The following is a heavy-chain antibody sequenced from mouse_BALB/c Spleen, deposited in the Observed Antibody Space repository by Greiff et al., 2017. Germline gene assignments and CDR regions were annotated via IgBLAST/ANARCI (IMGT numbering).Heavy chain of an antibody. CDR3: ARHPYGYDSYWYFDV. J-gene: IGHJ1*01. CDR2: ISNGGGST. CDR1: GFTFSSYT. Sequence: EVNVVESGGGLVQPGGSLKLSCAASGFTFSSYTMSWVRQTPEKRLEWVAYISNGGGSTYYPDTVKGRFTISRDNAKNTLYLQMSSLKSEDTAMYYCARHPYGYDSYWYFDVWGAGTTVTVSS. D-gene: IGHD2-2*01. V-gene: IGHV5-12-2*01.